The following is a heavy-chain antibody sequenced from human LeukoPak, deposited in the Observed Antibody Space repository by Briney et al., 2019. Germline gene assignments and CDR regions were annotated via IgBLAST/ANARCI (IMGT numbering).Heavy chain of an antibody. V-gene: IGHV3-30-3*01. CDR1: GFIFSNHA. CDR3: ARDAGSGWSYLDF. J-gene: IGHJ4*02. CDR2: TSYDGGNT. Sequence: PGKSLRLSCAASGFIFSNHAMHWVRQAPGKGLEWVTVTSYDGGNTYYADSVNGRFTMYRDNSKNTINLQMDSLRIEDTAVYFCARDAGSGWSYLDFWGQGTLVTVSS. D-gene: IGHD3-3*01.